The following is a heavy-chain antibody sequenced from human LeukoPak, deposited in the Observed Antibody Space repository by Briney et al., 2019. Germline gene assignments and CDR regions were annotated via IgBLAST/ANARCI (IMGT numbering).Heavy chain of an antibody. CDR1: GFTFSSYA. J-gene: IGHJ6*03. V-gene: IGHV3-48*04. Sequence: GGSLRLSCAASGFTFSSYAMSWVRQAPGKGLEWVSYISSSGSTIYYADSVRGRFTISRDNAKNSLYLQMNSLRAEDTAVYYCAGRGRYSYGPAYYYYYMDVWGKGTTVTVSS. D-gene: IGHD5-18*01. CDR3: AGRGRYSYGPAYYYYYMDV. CDR2: ISSSGSTI.